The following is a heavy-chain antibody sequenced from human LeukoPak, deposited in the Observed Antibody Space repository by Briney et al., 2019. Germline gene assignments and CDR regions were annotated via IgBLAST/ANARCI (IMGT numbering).Heavy chain of an antibody. CDR1: GFTFSSYG. CDR3: AKDLGRGSYYPTDY. D-gene: IGHD1-26*01. Sequence: GGSLRLTCAASGFTFSSYGMNWVRQAPGKGLEWVAFIRYDGSNKYYADSVKGRFTISRDNSKNTLYLQMNSLRAEDTAVYYCAKDLGRGSYYPTDYWGQGTLVTVSS. CDR2: IRYDGSNK. V-gene: IGHV3-30*02. J-gene: IGHJ4*02.